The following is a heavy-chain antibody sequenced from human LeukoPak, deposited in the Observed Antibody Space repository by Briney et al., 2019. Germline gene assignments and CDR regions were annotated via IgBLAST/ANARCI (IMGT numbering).Heavy chain of an antibody. D-gene: IGHD1-26*01. CDR3: ARESATAGDFDY. J-gene: IGHJ4*02. CDR2: ISSSSSYI. CDR1: GFTFSSYS. V-gene: IGHV3-21*01. Sequence: GGSLRLSCAASGFTFSSYSMHWVRQAPGKGLEWVSSISSSSSYIYYADSVKGRFTISRDNAKNSLYLQMNSLRAEDTAVYYCARESATAGDFDYWGQGTLVTVSS.